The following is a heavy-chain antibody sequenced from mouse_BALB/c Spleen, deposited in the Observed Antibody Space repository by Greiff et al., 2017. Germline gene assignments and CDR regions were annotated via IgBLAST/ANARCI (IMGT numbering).Heavy chain of an antibody. CDR2: IFPGDGDT. Sequence: QVQLQQSGAELARPGASVKMSCKASGYTFTSYWMEWVKQRPGQGLEWIGAIFPGDGDTRYTQKFKGKATLTADKSSSTAYMQLCSLASEDSAVYSAVRKGASCCGSSPYCYLDDWGAGTTVTVSS. J-gene: IGHJ1*01. CDR1: GYTFTSYW. V-gene: IGHV1-87*01. D-gene: IGHD1-1*01. CDR3: VRKGASCCGSSPYCYLDD.